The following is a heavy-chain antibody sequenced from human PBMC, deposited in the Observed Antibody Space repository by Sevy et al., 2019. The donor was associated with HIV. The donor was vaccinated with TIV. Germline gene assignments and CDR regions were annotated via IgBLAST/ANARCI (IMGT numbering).Heavy chain of an antibody. CDR1: GFSFSDHR. Sequence: GGSLRLSCVGSGFSFSDHRMHWVRQAPGKGLEWMAVISYDGRNTKYKADCVKGRFTISRDNSKNTLYLQMNSLRAEDTALYYCTRVHSGGYPFDYWGQGSLVTVSS. D-gene: IGHD3-22*01. CDR2: ISYDGRNTK. J-gene: IGHJ4*02. CDR3: TRVHSGGYPFDY. V-gene: IGHV3-30*03.